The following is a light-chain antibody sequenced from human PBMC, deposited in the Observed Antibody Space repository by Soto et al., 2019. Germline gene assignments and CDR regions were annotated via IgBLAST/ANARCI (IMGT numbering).Light chain of an antibody. V-gene: IGLV1-44*01. J-gene: IGLJ1*01. CDR3: AAWDDSLNGLV. Sequence: QSVLTQPPSASGTPGQRGTLSCSGSSSNIGSNTVNWYQQLPGTAPKLLIYNNNQRPSGVPDRFSGSKSGTSASLAISGLQSEDEADYYCAAWDDSLNGLVFGTGTKVTVL. CDR1: SSNIGSNT. CDR2: NNN.